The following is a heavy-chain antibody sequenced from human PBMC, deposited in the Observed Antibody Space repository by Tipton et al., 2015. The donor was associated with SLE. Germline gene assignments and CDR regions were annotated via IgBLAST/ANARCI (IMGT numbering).Heavy chain of an antibody. CDR1: GYTFTSYG. CDR3: AGGGYYDFWSGPDAFDI. V-gene: IGHV1-18*01. Sequence: QSGPEVKKPGASVKVSCKASGYTFTSYGISWVRQAPGQGLEWMGWISAYYGNTNYAQKLQGRVTMTTDTSTSTAYMELRSLRSDDTAVYYCAGGGYYDFWSGPDAFDIWGQGTMVTVSS. CDR2: ISAYYGNT. D-gene: IGHD3-3*01. J-gene: IGHJ3*02.